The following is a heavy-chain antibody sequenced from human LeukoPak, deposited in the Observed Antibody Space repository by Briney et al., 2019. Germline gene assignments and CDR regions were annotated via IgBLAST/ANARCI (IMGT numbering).Heavy chain of an antibody. CDR3: ARELYDSSGYYHDY. CDR1: GYTFAGYC. V-gene: IGHV1-2*02. CDR2: INPNSGGT. D-gene: IGHD3-22*01. Sequence: ASVKVSCKASGYTFAGYCMHWVRQAPGQGLEWMGWINPNSGGTNYAQKFQGRVTMTRDTSISTAYMELSRLRSDDTAVYYCARELYDSSGYYHDYWGQGTLVTVSS. J-gene: IGHJ4*02.